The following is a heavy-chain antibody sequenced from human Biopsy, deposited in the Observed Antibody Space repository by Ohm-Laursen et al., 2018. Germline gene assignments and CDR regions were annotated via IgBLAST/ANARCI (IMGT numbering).Heavy chain of an antibody. CDR2: INSNGGTT. CDR3: ARGNSENNYYFAMDV. CDR1: GFTFSIYA. Sequence: SLRLSCSASGFTFSIYAIHWVRQAPGQGLEHVAAINSNGGTTYYVNSVKGRFTISRDNSKNTVSLQVGSLRSEDMAVYYCARGNSENNYYFAMDVWAKGPRSPSP. D-gene: IGHD1-26*01. V-gene: IGHV3-64*01. J-gene: IGHJ6*02.